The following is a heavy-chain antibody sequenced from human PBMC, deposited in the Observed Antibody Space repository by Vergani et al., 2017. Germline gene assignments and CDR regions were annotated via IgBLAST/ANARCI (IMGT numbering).Heavy chain of an antibody. Sequence: QVQLQESGPGLVKPSETLSLTCTVSGGSISSYYWSWIRQPPGKGLEWIGYIYYSGSTNYNPSLKSRVTISVDTSKNQFSPKLSSVTAADTAVYYCARGSNFYGSLSYFDYWGQGTLVTVSS. V-gene: IGHV4-59*01. D-gene: IGHD3-10*01. J-gene: IGHJ4*02. CDR3: ARGSNFYGSLSYFDY. CDR2: IYYSGST. CDR1: GGSISSYY.